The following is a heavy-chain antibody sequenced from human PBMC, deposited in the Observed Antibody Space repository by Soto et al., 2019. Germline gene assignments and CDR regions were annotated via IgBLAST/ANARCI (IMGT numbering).Heavy chain of an antibody. J-gene: IGHJ4*02. CDR3: TTPYCSSTSCPDY. V-gene: IGHV3-73*02. CDR1: GFTFSGSA. CDR2: IRSKANSYAT. Sequence: EVQLVESGGGLVQPGGSLKLSCAASGFTFSGSAMHWVRQASGKGLEWVGRIRSKANSYATAYAASVKGRFTISRDDSKNTAYLQMNRLKTEDTAVYYCTTPYCSSTSCPDYWGQGTLVTVSS. D-gene: IGHD2-2*01.